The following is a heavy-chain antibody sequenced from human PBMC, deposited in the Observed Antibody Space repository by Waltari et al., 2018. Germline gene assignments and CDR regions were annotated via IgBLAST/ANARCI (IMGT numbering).Heavy chain of an antibody. J-gene: IGHJ4*02. CDR3: ARDLATENY. CDR1: GGSISSYY. V-gene: IGHV4-4*07. Sequence: VQLQESGPGLVKPSENLSLTCTVSGGSISSYYWSWIRQPAGKGLEGIGRIYTSGSTNDNPALKRRVTMSGDTSKNQVSRKRGAVTAADTAVYYCARDLATENYWGQGTLVTVSS. CDR2: IYTSGST. D-gene: IGHD5-12*01.